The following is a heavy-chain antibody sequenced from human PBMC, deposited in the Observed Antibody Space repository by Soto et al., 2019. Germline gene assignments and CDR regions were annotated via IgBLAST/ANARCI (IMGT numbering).Heavy chain of an antibody. D-gene: IGHD2-2*01. V-gene: IGHV3-11*01. CDR1: GFTFSDYY. CDR2: ISSSGSTI. J-gene: IGHJ4*02. Sequence: SGGSLRLSCAASGFTFSDYYMSWIRQAPGKGLEWVSYISSSGSTIYYADSVKGRFTISRDNAKNSLYLQMNSLRAEDTAVYYCARVGRIPRSTSCPDYWGQGTLVTVSS. CDR3: ARVGRIPRSTSCPDY.